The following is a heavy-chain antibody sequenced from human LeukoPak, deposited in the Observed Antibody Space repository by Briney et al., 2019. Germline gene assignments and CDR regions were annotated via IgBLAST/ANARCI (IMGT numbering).Heavy chain of an antibody. D-gene: IGHD3-22*01. Sequence: QPGGSLSLSCAASGFTFDDYAMHWVRQAPGKGLEGVSGISWNSGSIGYADSVKGRFTISRDNAKNSLYLQMNSLRAEDTALYYCAKDTSSGYYLAVTFDYWGQGTLVTVSS. V-gene: IGHV3-9*01. J-gene: IGHJ4*02. CDR3: AKDTSSGYYLAVTFDY. CDR2: ISWNSGSI. CDR1: GFTFDDYA.